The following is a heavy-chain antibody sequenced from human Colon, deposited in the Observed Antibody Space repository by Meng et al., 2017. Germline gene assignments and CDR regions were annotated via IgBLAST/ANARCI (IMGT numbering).Heavy chain of an antibody. CDR2: INHSGST. D-gene: IGHD3-22*01. J-gene: IGHJ5*02. CDR3: ARVCPPEYYYDSSGYLNWFDP. CDR1: GGSFSGYY. V-gene: IGHV4-34*01. Sequence: QVERKQWGAALLNPLGTLSLTFAVYGGSFSGYYWSWIRQHPGKVLEWIGEINHSGSTNYNPSIKSRVTISVDTSKNQFSLKLSSVTAADTAVYYCARVCPPEYYYDSSGYLNWFDPWGQGTLVTVSS.